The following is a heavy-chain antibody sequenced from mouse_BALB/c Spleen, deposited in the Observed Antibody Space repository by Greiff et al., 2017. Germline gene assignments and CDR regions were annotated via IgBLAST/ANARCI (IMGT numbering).Heavy chain of an antibody. CDR1: GYTFTSYW. CDR2: IYPSDSYT. V-gene: IGHV1-69*02. CDR3: TRATVVATGDY. D-gene: IGHD1-1*01. Sequence: QVQLQQPGAELVRPGASVKLSCKASGYTFTSYWINWVKQRPGQGLEWIGNIYPSDSYTNYNQKFKDKATLTVDKSSSTAYMQLSSPTSEDSAVYYCTRATVVATGDYWGQGTTLTVSS. J-gene: IGHJ2*01.